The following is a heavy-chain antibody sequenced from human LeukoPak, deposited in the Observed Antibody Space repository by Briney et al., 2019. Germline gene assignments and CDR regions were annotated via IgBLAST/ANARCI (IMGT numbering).Heavy chain of an antibody. J-gene: IGHJ3*02. CDR1: GFAFSSYS. D-gene: IGHD3-10*01. V-gene: IGHV3-21*01. Sequence: GGSLRLSCAASGFAFSSYSMNWVRQAPGKGLECVSSITSRGGYRFYADSVKGRFTISRDNAKNSLSLQMNSLRAEDTAVYYCAREGAGSFDDAFDIWGQGTMVTVSP. CDR2: ITSRGGYR. CDR3: AREGAGSFDDAFDI.